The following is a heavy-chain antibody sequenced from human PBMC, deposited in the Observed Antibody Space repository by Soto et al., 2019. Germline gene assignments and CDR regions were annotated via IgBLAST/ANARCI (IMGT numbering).Heavy chain of an antibody. V-gene: IGHV5-51*01. CDR3: ARLNTLVRGVIYYFDY. Sequence: EVQLVQSGAEVKKPGESLKISCKGSGYSFTSYWIGWVRQMPGKGLEWMGIIYPGDSDTSYSPSFQGQVTISADKSISTAYLQWSSLKASDTAMYYCARLNTLVRGVIYYFDYWGQGTLVTVSS. CDR1: GYSFTSYW. CDR2: IYPGDSDT. D-gene: IGHD3-10*01. J-gene: IGHJ4*02.